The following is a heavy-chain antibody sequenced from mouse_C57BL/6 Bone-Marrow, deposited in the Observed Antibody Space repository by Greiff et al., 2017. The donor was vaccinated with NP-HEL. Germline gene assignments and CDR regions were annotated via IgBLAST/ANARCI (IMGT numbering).Heavy chain of an antibody. CDR3: ARSGGSSPFDY. D-gene: IGHD1-1*01. CDR1: GYAFSSSW. J-gene: IGHJ2*01. V-gene: IGHV1-82*01. Sequence: QVQLQQSGPELVKPGASVKISCKASGYAFSSSWMNWVKQRPGKGLEWIGRIYPGDGDTNYNGKFKGKATLTAGKSSSTAYMQLSSLTSEDSAVYFCARSGGSSPFDYWGQGTTLTVSS. CDR2: IYPGDGDT.